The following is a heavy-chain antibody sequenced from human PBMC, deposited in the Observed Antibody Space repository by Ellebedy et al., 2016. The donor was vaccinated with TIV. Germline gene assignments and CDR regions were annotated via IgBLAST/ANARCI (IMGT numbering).Heavy chain of an antibody. D-gene: IGHD3-22*01. J-gene: IGHJ4*02. CDR1: GFTFSRYG. Sequence: GESLKISCAASGFTFSRYGMHCVRQAPGKGLEWVALISYDGSTKDYVDSVKGRFTLSRDNSKNTLYLQMNSLRPEDTAVYYCAREGVVVIAIDYWGQGNLVTVSS. V-gene: IGHV3-30-3*01. CDR2: ISYDGSTK. CDR3: AREGVVVIAIDY.